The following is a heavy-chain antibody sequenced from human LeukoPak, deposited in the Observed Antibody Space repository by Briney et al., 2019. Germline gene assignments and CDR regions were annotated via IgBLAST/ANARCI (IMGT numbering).Heavy chain of an antibody. CDR3: ARGGYYGSGNDFGFDP. V-gene: IGHV4-59*01. J-gene: IGHJ5*02. Sequence: NASETLSLTCTVSGGSISSYYWSWIRQPPGKGLECIGYIHYTGSTNYNASLKSRVTISVDTSKNQFSLKLNSVTAADTAVYYCARGGYYGSGNDFGFDPWGQGTLVTVSS. CDR2: IHYTGST. D-gene: IGHD3-10*01. CDR1: GGSISSYY.